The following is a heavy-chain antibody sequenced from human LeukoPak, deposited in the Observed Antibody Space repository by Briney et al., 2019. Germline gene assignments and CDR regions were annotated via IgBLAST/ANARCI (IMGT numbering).Heavy chain of an antibody. V-gene: IGHV3-7*01. CDR2: IKQDGNEK. J-gene: IGHJ4*02. CDR3: ARGRGLDY. Sequence: GGSLRLSCAASGFTFSRYWMSWVRPAPGKGLEWVANIKQDGNEKYYVDSVKGRCTLSRDNAKNSMSLQMNSLRAEDTAVYYCARGRGLDYWGQGTPVTVSS. CDR1: GFTFSRYW.